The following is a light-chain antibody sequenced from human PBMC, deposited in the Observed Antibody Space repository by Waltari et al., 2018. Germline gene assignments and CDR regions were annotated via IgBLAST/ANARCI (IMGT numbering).Light chain of an antibody. J-gene: IGLJ3*02. Sequence: QSALTQPSSVSASPRQSIPISCPRPSLHVGSSNLFSWYHQHPDKAPKLMIYEDNKRPSGVSTLFSGSKSGNTASLTSSGLQAEDEADYYSCSYAGSGTTWVFGGGTKLTVL. V-gene: IGLV2-23*01. CDR3: CSYAGSGTTWV. CDR1: SLHVGSSNL. CDR2: EDN.